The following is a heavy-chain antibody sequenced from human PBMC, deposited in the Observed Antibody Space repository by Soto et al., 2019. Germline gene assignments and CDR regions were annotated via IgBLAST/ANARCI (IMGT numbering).Heavy chain of an antibody. D-gene: IGHD3-10*01. V-gene: IGHV3-33*01. CDR2: IWYDGSNK. CDR3: ARDAYYYGSGSYYDY. Sequence: RGSLRLSCAASGFTFSSYGMHWVRQAPGKGLEWVAVIWYDGSNKYYADSVKGRFTISRDNSKNTRYRQMNSLRAEDTAVYYCARDAYYYGSGSYYDYWGQGTLVTVSS. J-gene: IGHJ4*02. CDR1: GFTFSSYG.